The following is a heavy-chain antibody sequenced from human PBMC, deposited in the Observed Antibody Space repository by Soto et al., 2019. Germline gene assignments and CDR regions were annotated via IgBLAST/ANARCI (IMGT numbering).Heavy chain of an antibody. D-gene: IGHD1-1*01. Sequence: GASVKVSCKASGCTFTRSAVQWVGQARGQRLEWIGWIVVDSGNTIYAQKFQERVTITRDMSTSTLYMELHSLASEDTAVYYCAATGRVKGYYYGVDVWGQGTTVTVSS. V-gene: IGHV1-58*01. CDR1: GCTFTRSA. J-gene: IGHJ6*02. CDR2: IVVDSGNT. CDR3: AATGRVKGYYYGVDV.